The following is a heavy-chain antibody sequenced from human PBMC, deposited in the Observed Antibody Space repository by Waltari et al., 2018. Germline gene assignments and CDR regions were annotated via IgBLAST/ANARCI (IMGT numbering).Heavy chain of an antibody. CDR3: AKLFSPRSIGVDV. D-gene: IGHD2-2*02. CDR1: GFNFGLFC. J-gene: IGHJ6*02. V-gene: IGHV3-23*01. Sequence: EVQLLESGGALVQPGGSLRLSCAAYGFNFGLFCIDWVRQAQGKGLDWVSFISLSGDTTNYADSVKGRFTISRDNSKNTLYLQMNSLRAEDTAVYYCAKLFSPRSIGVDVWGQGTTVTVSS. CDR2: ISLSGDTT.